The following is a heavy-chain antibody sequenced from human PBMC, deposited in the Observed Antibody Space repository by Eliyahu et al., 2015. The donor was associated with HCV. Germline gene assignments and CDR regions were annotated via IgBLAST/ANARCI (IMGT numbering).Heavy chain of an antibody. V-gene: IGHV4-34*01. CDR3: ARATPTPASSGWYFDY. J-gene: IGHJ4*02. D-gene: IGHD6-19*01. CDR1: VGSFXGYY. Sequence: QVQLQQWXAGLLXXSETLSLTCAVYVGSFXGYYWTWIRQPPGKGLEWIGDIXHSGNTNYNPSLKSRVTVLVDTSKNQFSLKLTSVTAADMAVYYCARATPTPASSGWYFDYWGQGTLVTVSS. CDR2: IXHSGNT.